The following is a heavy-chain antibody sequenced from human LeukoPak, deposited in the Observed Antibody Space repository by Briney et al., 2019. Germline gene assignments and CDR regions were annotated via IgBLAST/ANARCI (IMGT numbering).Heavy chain of an antibody. J-gene: IGHJ4*02. Sequence: SETLSLTCTVSGGSISSYYWSWIRQPPGKGLEWIGYIYYSGSTNYNPSLKCRVTISVDTSKNQFSLKLSSVTAADTAVYYCARAAGYYYDSSGYYYYDYWGQGTLVTVSS. CDR2: IYYSGST. CDR1: GGSISSYY. CDR3: ARAAGYYYDSSGYYYYDY. D-gene: IGHD3-22*01. V-gene: IGHV4-59*01.